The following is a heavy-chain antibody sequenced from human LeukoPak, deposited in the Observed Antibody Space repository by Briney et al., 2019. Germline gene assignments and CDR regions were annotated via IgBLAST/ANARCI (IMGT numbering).Heavy chain of an antibody. Sequence: ASVKVSCKASGYTFTSYGISWVRQAPGQGLEWMGWISAYNGNTNYAQKLQGRVTMITDTSTSTAYMELRSLGSDDTAVYYCARVESRTLAVAGLDYWGQGTLVTVSS. CDR1: GYTFTSYG. D-gene: IGHD6-19*01. CDR2: ISAYNGNT. V-gene: IGHV1-18*01. CDR3: ARVESRTLAVAGLDY. J-gene: IGHJ4*02.